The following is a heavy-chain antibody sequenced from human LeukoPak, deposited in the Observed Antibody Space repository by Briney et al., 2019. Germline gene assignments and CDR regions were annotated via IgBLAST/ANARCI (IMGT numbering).Heavy chain of an antibody. D-gene: IGHD5-12*01. J-gene: IGHJ4*02. V-gene: IGHV3-53*01. CDR2: TYSGGST. Sequence: PGGSLRRPCGASGVTVCSNYVSWVRRAPGKGLEGDAVTYSGGSTYYADAVNGRFPISRDNSKNSLYLQMNSLGDEDTAVYYCAREEYSGYDLGYWGQGTLVTVSS. CDR3: AREEYSGYDLGY. CDR1: GVTVCSNY.